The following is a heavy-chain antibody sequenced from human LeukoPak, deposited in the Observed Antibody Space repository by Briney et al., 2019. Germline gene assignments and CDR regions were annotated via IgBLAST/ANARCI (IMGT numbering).Heavy chain of an antibody. CDR3: ALSGSYAPFDY. CDR2: ISAYNGDT. Sequence: GASVKLSCKASGYTFTSYGISWVRQAPGQGLEWMGWISAYNGDTNYAQKLQGRVTMTTHTSTSTAYMELRSPRSDDTAVYYCALSGSYAPFDYWGQGTLVTVSS. CDR1: GYTFTSYG. J-gene: IGHJ4*02. D-gene: IGHD1-26*01. V-gene: IGHV1-18*01.